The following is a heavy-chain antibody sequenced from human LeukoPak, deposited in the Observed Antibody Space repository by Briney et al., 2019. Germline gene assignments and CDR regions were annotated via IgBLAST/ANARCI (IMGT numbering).Heavy chain of an antibody. D-gene: IGHD5-18*01. CDR2: ISWNSGSI. V-gene: IGHV3-9*01. Sequence: HPGGSLRLSCAASGFTFDDYAMHWVRQAPGKGLEWVSGISWNSGSIGYADSVKGRFTISRDNAKNSLYLQMNSLRAEDTALYYCAKDIRDSYGYGRGYFDYWGQGTLVTVSS. CDR3: AKDIRDSYGYGRGYFDY. J-gene: IGHJ4*02. CDR1: GFTFDDYA.